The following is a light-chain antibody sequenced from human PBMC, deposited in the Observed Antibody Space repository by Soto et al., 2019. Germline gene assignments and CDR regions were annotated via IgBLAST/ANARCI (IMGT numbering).Light chain of an antibody. J-gene: IGKJ1*01. Sequence: PVTLSLSPGARATLSCRASQSVSSYHLAWHQQQPGQPPRLLIYGGSSRATGIPVRCSGSGSETDFPLTITRLEPEDFAVYYCQQYSSSRTFGQGTKVDIK. V-gene: IGKV3-20*01. CDR3: QQYSSSRT. CDR2: GGS. CDR1: QSVSSYH.